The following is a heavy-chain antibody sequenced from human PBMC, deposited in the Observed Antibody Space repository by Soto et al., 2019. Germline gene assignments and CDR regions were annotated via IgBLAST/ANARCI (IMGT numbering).Heavy chain of an antibody. V-gene: IGHV1-69*13. Sequence: SVKVSCKASGGTFSSYAISWVRQAPGQGLEWMGGIIPIFGTANYAQKFQGRVTITADESTSTAYMELSSLRSEDTAVYYCASPGKDIVVVVADTKDYYYGMDVWGQGTTVTVSS. CDR2: IIPIFGTA. D-gene: IGHD2-15*01. CDR3: ASPGKDIVVVVADTKDYYYGMDV. J-gene: IGHJ6*02. CDR1: GGTFSSYA.